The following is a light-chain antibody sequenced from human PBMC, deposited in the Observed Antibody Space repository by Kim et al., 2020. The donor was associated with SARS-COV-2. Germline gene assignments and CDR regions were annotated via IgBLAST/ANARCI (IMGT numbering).Light chain of an antibody. Sequence: VTLSLSPGERATLSCGTSQTVSNYLAWYQQKPGQAPRLLIYDASNRATGIPVRFSGSGSGTGFSLTISNLEPEDFAVYYCQYRRTFGQGTKVDIK. V-gene: IGKV3-11*01. CDR2: DAS. J-gene: IGKJ1*01. CDR1: QTVSNY. CDR3: QYRRT.